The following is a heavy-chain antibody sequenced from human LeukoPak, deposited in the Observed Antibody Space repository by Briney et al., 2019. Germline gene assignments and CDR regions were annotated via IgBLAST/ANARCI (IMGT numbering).Heavy chain of an antibody. CDR1: GGIFSSYA. D-gene: IGHD2-2*01. J-gene: IGHJ4*02. Sequence: GASVKVSCKASGGIFSSYAISWVRQAPGQGLEWMGIINPSGGSTSYAQKFQGRVTMTRDTSTSTVYMELSSLRSEDTAVYYCARELVHCSSTSCRFPSWGAFDYWGQGTLVTVSS. V-gene: IGHV1-46*01. CDR2: INPSGGST. CDR3: ARELVHCSSTSCRFPSWGAFDY.